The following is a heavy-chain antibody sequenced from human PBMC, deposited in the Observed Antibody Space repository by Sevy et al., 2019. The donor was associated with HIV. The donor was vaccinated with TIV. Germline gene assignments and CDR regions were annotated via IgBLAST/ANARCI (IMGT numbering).Heavy chain of an antibody. CDR3: ARDRGDYYDNSGYYGAFDI. J-gene: IGHJ3*02. Sequence: ASVKVSCKASGYTFISYAISWVRQAPGQGLEWMGWISAYNGNTNYAQKLQGRVTMTTDTSTSKAYMELRSLRSDDTAVYYCARDRGDYYDNSGYYGAFDIWGQGTMVTVSS. V-gene: IGHV1-18*01. D-gene: IGHD3-22*01. CDR1: GYTFISYA. CDR2: ISAYNGNT.